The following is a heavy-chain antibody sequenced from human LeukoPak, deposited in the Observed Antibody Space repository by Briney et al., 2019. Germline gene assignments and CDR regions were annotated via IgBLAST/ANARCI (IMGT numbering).Heavy chain of an antibody. J-gene: IGHJ4*02. CDR2: VHYTGST. D-gene: IGHD3-22*01. CDR1: GVSISSYY. CDR3: ARDVYDSSGYYLLGDN. V-gene: IGHV4-59*01. Sequence: SGTLSLSCTGSGVSISSYYWSLVRQPPGKGLEWVWVVHYTGSTNYNPSLKSRVTISVDTSKNQFSLKLSSVTAADTAVYYCARDVYDSSGYYLLGDNWGQGTLVTVSS.